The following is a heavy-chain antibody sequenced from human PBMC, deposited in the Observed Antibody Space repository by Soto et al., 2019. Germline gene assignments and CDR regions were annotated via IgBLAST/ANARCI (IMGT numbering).Heavy chain of an antibody. J-gene: IGHJ6*02. CDR2: ISSGGEYL. CDR1: GLTFSAFG. V-gene: IGHV3-21*01. Sequence: EVQLVESGGGLVQPGGSLRLSCAASGLTFSAFGMNWVRQAPGKGLEWVSSISSGGEYLDYADSVKGRLTISRDNAKNSLFLQLDSLRVEVTAVYYFATDGAAGAVMGVWGQGTTVTVSS. CDR3: ATDGAAGAVMGV. D-gene: IGHD6-13*01.